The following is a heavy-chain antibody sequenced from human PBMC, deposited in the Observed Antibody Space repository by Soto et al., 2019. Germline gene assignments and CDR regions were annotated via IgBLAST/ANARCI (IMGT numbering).Heavy chain of an antibody. CDR3: ARVELELRLFSYFEF. CDR2: ISHDGNDK. D-gene: IGHD1-7*01. V-gene: IGHV3-30-3*01. J-gene: IGHJ4*02. CDR1: GFSFNNYA. Sequence: QVQLLESGGGVVQPGRSLRLSCAASGFSFNNYAMHWVRQAPGKGLEWVAVISHDGNDKYYEDSVEGRFTISRDNSKSTLYLQMTSLRDEDTAVYYCARVELELRLFSYFEFWGQGTLVTVSS.